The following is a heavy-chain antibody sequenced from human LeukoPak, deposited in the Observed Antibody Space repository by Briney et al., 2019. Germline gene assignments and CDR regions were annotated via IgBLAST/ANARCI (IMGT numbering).Heavy chain of an antibody. D-gene: IGHD2-2*01. CDR2: ISYDGSNK. V-gene: IGHV3-30-3*01. J-gene: IGHJ3*02. CDR1: GFTFSSYA. Sequence: GRSLRLSCAASGFTFSSYAMHWVRQAPGKGLAGVAVISYDGSNKYYADPVKGRFTISRDNSKNTLYLQMNSLRAEDTAVYYCARSRVGRGYCSSTSCYHDAFDIWGQGTMVTVSS. CDR3: ARSRVGRGYCSSTSCYHDAFDI.